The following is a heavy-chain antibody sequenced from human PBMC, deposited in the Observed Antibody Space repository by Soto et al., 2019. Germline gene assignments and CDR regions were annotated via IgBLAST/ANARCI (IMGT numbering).Heavy chain of an antibody. J-gene: IGHJ6*02. V-gene: IGHV3-74*01. Sequence: GSLRLSCAASGFTFSSYWMHWVRQAPGKGLVWVSRINSDGSSTSYADSVKGRFTISRDNAKNTLYLQMNSLRAEDTAVYYCAREKKAPITIFGVVIEYYYYGMDVWGQGTTVTVSS. CDR3: AREKKAPITIFGVVIEYYYYGMDV. CDR1: GFTFSSYW. CDR2: INSDGSST. D-gene: IGHD3-3*01.